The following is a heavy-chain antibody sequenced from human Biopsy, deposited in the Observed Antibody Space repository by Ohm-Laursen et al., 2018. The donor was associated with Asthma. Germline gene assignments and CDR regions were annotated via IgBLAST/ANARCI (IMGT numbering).Heavy chain of an antibody. J-gene: IGHJ6*02. Sequence: SSVKVSCKAPGGTFSNFAISWARQAPGQGLEWLGGIMTVFGTTNYAPKFQGRVTITADESTSTAYMEVTSLRSEDTAIYYCARCQVGYSSGWSLLLKKIYYSGMDVWGQGTAVTVSS. CDR2: IMTVFGTT. D-gene: IGHD6-19*01. CDR3: ARCQVGYSSGWSLLLKKIYYSGMDV. V-gene: IGHV1-69*01. CDR1: GGTFSNFA.